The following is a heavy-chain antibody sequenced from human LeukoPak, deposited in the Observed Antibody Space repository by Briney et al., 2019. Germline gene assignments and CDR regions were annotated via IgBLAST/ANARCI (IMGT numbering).Heavy chain of an antibody. D-gene: IGHD1-26*01. CDR3: ATTGSGSYYDY. Sequence: QPGGSLRLSCAASGLSFSSSWMHWVRQVPGKGLEWVSRINDDETSTTYAESVKGRFTISRDNAKNTLFLQMNSLRAEDTAVYYCATTGSGSYYDYWGQGTLVTVSS. CDR1: GLSFSSSW. J-gene: IGHJ4*02. V-gene: IGHV3-74*01. CDR2: INDDETST.